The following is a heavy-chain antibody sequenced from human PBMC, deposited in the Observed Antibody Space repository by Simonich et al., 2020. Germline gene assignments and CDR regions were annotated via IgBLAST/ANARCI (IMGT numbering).Heavy chain of an antibody. D-gene: IGHD6-13*01. CDR3: ARGRIAAAGTYYYYYMDV. CDR1: GYTFTGYY. J-gene: IGHJ6*03. Sequence: QVQLVQSGAEVKKPGASVKVSCKASGYTFTGYYMHWLRQAPGQGLEWLGGNNPTSGGANYAQKVQGRVTMTRDTSISTAYMELSRLRSDDTAVYYCARGRIAAAGTYYYYYMDVWGKGTTVTVSS. V-gene: IGHV1-2*02. CDR2: NNPTSGGA.